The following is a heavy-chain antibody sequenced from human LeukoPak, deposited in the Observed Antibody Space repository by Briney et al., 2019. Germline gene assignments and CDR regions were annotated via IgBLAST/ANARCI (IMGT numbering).Heavy chain of an antibody. CDR2: ISSNGGST. Sequence: GGSLRLSCAASGFTFSSYAMHWVRQAPGKGLEYVSAISSNGGSTYYANSVKGRFTISRDNSKNTLYLQMNSLRPEDTAAYHCAKEDYDGSGSYLGYWGQGTLVTVSS. V-gene: IGHV3-64*01. D-gene: IGHD3-10*01. CDR1: GFTFSSYA. CDR3: AKEDYDGSGSYLGY. J-gene: IGHJ4*02.